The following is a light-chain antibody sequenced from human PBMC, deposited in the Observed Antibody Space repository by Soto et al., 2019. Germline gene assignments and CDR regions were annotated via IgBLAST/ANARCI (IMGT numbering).Light chain of an antibody. V-gene: IGLV1-44*01. CDR3: GAWADSLNGVV. Sequence: QSVLTQPPSASGTPGQGITISCSGSSADIGSNTVNWYQKFPGTAPKLLIYSTILRPSGVPDRFSGSKSDTSASLAISGLQSDDEADYYCGAWADSLNGVVFGGGTKLTVL. CDR2: STI. J-gene: IGLJ2*01. CDR1: SADIGSNT.